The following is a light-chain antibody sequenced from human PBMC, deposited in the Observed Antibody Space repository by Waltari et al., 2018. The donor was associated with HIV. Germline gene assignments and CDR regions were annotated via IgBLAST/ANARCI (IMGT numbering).Light chain of an antibody. Sequence: DTVMTQSLDSMTVSLGERDPINCRSSQSLLDNSNNTNYLAWYQQKSGQHPKLLLYWASPRESGVPARFSGSGSGTNFTLTINSLQAEDVALYHCQQYYSSPLVTFGGGTKV. J-gene: IGKJ4*01. CDR2: WAS. CDR3: QQYYSSPLVT. V-gene: IGKV4-1*01. CDR1: QSLLDNSNNTNY.